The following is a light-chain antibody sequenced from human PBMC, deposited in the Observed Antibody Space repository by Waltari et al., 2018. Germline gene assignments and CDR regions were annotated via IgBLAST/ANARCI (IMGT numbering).Light chain of an antibody. J-gene: IGLJ2*01. CDR3: SSYTSVNTR. CDR2: DVA. CDR1: SSDVAGFNF. Sequence: QSALTQPASMSGSPGQSITISCTGTSSDVAGFNFVSWYQQYPGKAPQLIIYDVANRPSGVSHRFSGSRSGNTASLTISGLQAEDEADYYCSSYTSVNTRFGGGTKLTVL. V-gene: IGLV2-14*03.